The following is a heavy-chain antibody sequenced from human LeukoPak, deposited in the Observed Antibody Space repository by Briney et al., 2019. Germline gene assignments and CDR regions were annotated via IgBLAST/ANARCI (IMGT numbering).Heavy chain of an antibody. CDR3: AKDGGGSGSYYRPIHY. J-gene: IGHJ4*02. CDR2: ISGSGGST. V-gene: IGHV3-23*01. Sequence: GGSLRLSCAASGFTFSSYAMSWVRQAPGKGLEWVSAISGSGGSTYYADSVKGRFTISRDNSKNTLYLQMNSLRAEDTAVYYCAKDGGGSGSYYRPIHYWGQGTLVTVSS. CDR1: GFTFSSYA. D-gene: IGHD3-10*01.